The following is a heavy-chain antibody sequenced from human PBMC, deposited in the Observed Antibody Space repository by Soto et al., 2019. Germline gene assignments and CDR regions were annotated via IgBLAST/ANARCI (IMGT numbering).Heavy chain of an antibody. Sequence: EVQLVESGGGLIQPGGSLRLSCAASGFTVSSNYMSWVRQAPGKGLEWVSVIYSGGSTYYADSVKGRITISRDNSKNTLYLQMNSLRAEDTAVYYCARDHGIAARPYYGMDVWGQGTTVTVSS. V-gene: IGHV3-53*01. J-gene: IGHJ6*02. CDR1: GFTVSSNY. CDR2: IYSGGST. CDR3: ARDHGIAARPYYGMDV. D-gene: IGHD6-6*01.